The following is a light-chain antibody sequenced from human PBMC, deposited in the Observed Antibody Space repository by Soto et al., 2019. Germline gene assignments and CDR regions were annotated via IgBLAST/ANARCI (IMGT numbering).Light chain of an antibody. CDR1: QNVNYN. CDR2: DAS. V-gene: IGKV3-15*01. CDR3: QQYTNWLRT. Sequence: IVMTQSPATLSVSPGERAALSCRASQNVNYNLAWYQQKPGQAPRLLIHDASVRATAIPARFSGSGSGTEFTLTISSLQSEYFAVYYCQQYTNWLRTFGQVTKV. J-gene: IGKJ1*01.